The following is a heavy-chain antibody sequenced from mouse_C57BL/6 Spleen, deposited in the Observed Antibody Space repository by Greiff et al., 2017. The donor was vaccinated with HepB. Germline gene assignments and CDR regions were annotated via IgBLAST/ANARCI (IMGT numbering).Heavy chain of an antibody. CDR3: TKGSYYDYDADFDV. V-gene: IGHV1-15*01. CDR1: GYTFTDYE. J-gene: IGHJ1*03. CDR2: IDPETGGT. Sequence: QVQLQQSGAELVRPGASVTLSCKASGYTFTDYEMHWVKQTPVHGLEWIGAIDPETGGTAYNQKFKGKAILTADKSSSTAYMELRILTYEDSAVYYCTKGSYYDYDADFDVWGTGTTVTVSS. D-gene: IGHD2-4*01.